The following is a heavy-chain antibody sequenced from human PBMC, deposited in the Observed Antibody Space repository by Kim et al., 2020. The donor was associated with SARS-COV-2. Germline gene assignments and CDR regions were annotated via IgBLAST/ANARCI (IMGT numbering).Heavy chain of an antibody. V-gene: IGHV3-33*05. J-gene: IGHJ2*01. D-gene: IGHD3-10*01. CDR3: AREDGTMVRGVIKSKYWYFDL. CDR1: GFTFSSYG. Sequence: GGSLRLSCAASGFTFSSYGMHWVRQAPGKGLEWVAVISYDGSNKYYADSVKGRFTISRDNSKNTLYLQMNSLRAEDTAVYYCAREDGTMVRGVIKSKYWYFDLWGRGTLVTVSS. CDR2: ISYDGSNK.